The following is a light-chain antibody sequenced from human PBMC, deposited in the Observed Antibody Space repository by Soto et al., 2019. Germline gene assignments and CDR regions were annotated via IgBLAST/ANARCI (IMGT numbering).Light chain of an antibody. CDR2: DAS. CDR1: QSISSY. V-gene: IGKV1-39*01. J-gene: IGKJ2*01. Sequence: DIPMTQSPSSLSASVGDRVTITCRASQSISSYLNWYQQKPGKAPKLLIYDASSLQSGVPSRFSGSGSGTDFTLTISSLQPKDFATYYCQQSYSTPQTFGQGIKLESK. CDR3: QQSYSTPQT.